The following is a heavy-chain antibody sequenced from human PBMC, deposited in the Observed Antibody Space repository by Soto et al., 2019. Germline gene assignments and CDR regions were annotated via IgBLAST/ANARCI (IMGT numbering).Heavy chain of an antibody. D-gene: IGHD3-22*01. Sequence: ASVKVSCKASGYTFTSYDINWVRQATGQGFEWMGWMNPNSGNTGYSQKFQARVTITRDTSASTAYMELSSLRSEDTAVYYCARGERYYYDSSGYFGFDYWGQGTLVTVSS. CDR2: MNPNSGNT. J-gene: IGHJ4*02. CDR1: GYTFTSYD. V-gene: IGHV1-8*01. CDR3: ARGERYYYDSSGYFGFDY.